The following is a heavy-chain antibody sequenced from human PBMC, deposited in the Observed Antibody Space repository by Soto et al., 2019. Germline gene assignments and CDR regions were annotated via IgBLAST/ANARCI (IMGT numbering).Heavy chain of an antibody. CDR1: GCTFGAYA. CDR2: IRSKAYGGTT. D-gene: IGHD2-21*01. J-gene: IGHJ4*02. V-gene: IGHV3-49*03. Sequence: SLRLSCTASGCTFGAYAISWFRQAPWKGLEWVVFIRSKAYGGTTEYAASVKGRFTISRDDSKSIAYLQMNSLKTEDTAVYYCTRDTLLAEHFDYWGQGTLVPVSS. CDR3: TRDTLLAEHFDY.